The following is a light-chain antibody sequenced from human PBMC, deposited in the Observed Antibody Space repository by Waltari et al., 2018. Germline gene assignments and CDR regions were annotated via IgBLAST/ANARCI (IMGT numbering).Light chain of an antibody. Sequence: DIQMTQSPSFLSASVGDRVTITCRASQRISSYLNWYQMKPGRAPELLIYAASSLQSGVPSRFSSSGSGTEFTLTISSLQPDDFATYYCQQTYSLFTFGPGTKVDFK. CDR2: AAS. CDR3: QQTYSLFT. V-gene: IGKV1-39*01. J-gene: IGKJ3*01. CDR1: QRISSY.